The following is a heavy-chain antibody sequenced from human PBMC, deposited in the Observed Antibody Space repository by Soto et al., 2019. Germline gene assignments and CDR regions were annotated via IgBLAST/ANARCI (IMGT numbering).Heavy chain of an antibody. CDR1: GGTFGSQG. CDR2: FIAMLGTP. V-gene: IGHV1-69*13. D-gene: IGHD5-18*01. CDR3: ARGAMANFDY. J-gene: IGHJ4*02. Sequence: SVKVSCKASGGTFGSQGIAWLRQAPGQGLEWMGGFIAMLGTPTYAKKVQGRATISADESLTSSYLELRSLRSEDTGVYFCARGAMANFDYWGQGTVVTVSS.